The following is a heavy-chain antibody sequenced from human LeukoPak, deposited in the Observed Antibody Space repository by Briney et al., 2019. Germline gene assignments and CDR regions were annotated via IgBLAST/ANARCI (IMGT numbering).Heavy chain of an antibody. D-gene: IGHD6-19*01. J-gene: IGHJ4*02. CDR3: ARDPVVATSWNYFDY. CDR2: IIPILGIA. V-gene: IGHV1-69*04. CDR1: GGTFSSYA. Sequence: SVKVSCKASGGTFSSYAISWVRQAPGQGLEWMGRIIPILGIANYAQKFQGRVTITADKSTSTAYMELSSLRSEDTAVYYCARDPVVATSWNYFDYWGQGTLVTVSS.